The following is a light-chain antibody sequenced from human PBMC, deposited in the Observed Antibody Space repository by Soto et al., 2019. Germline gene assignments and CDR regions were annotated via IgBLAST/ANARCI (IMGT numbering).Light chain of an antibody. J-gene: IGLJ2*01. V-gene: IGLV1-51*01. CDR2: DTN. Sequence: QSVLTQPPSVSAAPGQKVTISCSGSNSNVGRNDVSWYQHLPGTAPKLLIYDTNNRPSVIPDRFSGSRSGTSATLVVTGLQTGDEADYYCGTWDTSLSAVVFGGGTKLTVL. CDR3: GTWDTSLSAVV. CDR1: NSNVGRND.